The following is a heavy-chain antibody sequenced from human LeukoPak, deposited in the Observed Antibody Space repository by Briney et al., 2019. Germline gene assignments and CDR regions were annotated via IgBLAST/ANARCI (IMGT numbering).Heavy chain of an antibody. V-gene: IGHV4-34*01. J-gene: IGHJ4*02. Sequence: SETLSLTCAVYGGSFSNYYWSWIRQPPGKGLEWIGEINDSGRINYNPSLMSRVTVSVDTSKNQFSLKLSSVTAADTAVYYCARDWTYSGSYHYFDYWGQGTLVTVSS. CDR1: GGSFSNYY. CDR3: ARDWTYSGSYHYFDY. D-gene: IGHD1-26*01. CDR2: INDSGRI.